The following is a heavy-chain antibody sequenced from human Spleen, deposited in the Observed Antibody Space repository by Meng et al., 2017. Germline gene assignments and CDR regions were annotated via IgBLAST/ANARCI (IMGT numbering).Heavy chain of an antibody. J-gene: IGHJ5*02. CDR2: MNPNNGGT. V-gene: IGHV1-2*02. CDR1: GYTFTCYY. D-gene: IGHD2-15*01. Sequence: GQSGAGVKKPGASVKVSCKASGYTFTCYYMQWERQAPGQGCGWMGWMNPNNGGTNYAQKFQCRVTMTRDTSISPAYMKLSRLRSDDTAVYYCARSVVAAINRYDTWAQGTLVTVSS. CDR3: ARSVVAAINRYDT.